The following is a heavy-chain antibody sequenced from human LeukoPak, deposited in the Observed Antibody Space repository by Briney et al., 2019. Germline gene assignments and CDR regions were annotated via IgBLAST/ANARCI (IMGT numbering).Heavy chain of an antibody. J-gene: IGHJ4*02. CDR2: IYYSGST. Sequence: SETLSLTCTVSGGSISNYYWGWIRQPPGKGLEWIGNIYYSGSTYYHPSLKSRVTISVDTSKNQFSLKLSSVTAADTAVYYCARLGVGLIFPVYYWGQGTLVAVSS. CDR1: GGSISNYY. D-gene: IGHD3-16*01. V-gene: IGHV4-39*01. CDR3: ARLGVGLIFPVYY.